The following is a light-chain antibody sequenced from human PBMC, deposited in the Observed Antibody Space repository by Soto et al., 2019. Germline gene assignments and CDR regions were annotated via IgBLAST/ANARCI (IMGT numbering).Light chain of an antibody. J-gene: IGKJ5*01. CDR3: HQYGSSPRT. Sequence: EIVLTQSPGTLSLSPGERATLSCRASQSVSSSYLAWYQQKPGQAPRPLIYGGSSRATGIPDRFSGSGSGTDFTLTISRLEPEDFAVYYCHQYGSSPRTFGQGTRLEIK. CDR2: GGS. V-gene: IGKV3-20*01. CDR1: QSVSSSY.